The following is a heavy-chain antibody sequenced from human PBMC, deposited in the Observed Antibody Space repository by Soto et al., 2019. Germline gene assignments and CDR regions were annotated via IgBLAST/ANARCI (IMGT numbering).Heavy chain of an antibody. J-gene: IGHJ1*01. V-gene: IGHV1-69*06. CDR3: ARVGSRDAYNYVLDQ. Sequence: QVQVVQSGAEVKKPGSSVKISCKASGRIFSSFPTSWVRQVPGQGLEWMGGVISASGSVTYGPKFQGRVTMTAVNSAGIGYMELTSLTSEDTAIYYCARVGSRDAYNYVLDQWGPGTMVTVSS. CDR2: VISASGSV. D-gene: IGHD5-18*01. CDR1: GRIFSSFP.